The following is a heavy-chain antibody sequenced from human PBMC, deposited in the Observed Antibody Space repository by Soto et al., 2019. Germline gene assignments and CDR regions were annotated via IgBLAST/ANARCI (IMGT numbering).Heavy chain of an antibody. CDR3: ASLTKDLDS. CDR2: IYYIGDT. CDR1: GGSISTAYYY. D-gene: IGHD3-9*01. Sequence: QVQLQESGPGLVKPSQTLSLTCTVSGGSISTAYYYWSWIRQHPGKGLEWIGYIYYIGDTNYNPSLKSRVSMSVDTSKNQSSLGLNSVPAADTAVYYCASLTKDLDSWGPGTLVNVSS. J-gene: IGHJ4*02. V-gene: IGHV4-31*03.